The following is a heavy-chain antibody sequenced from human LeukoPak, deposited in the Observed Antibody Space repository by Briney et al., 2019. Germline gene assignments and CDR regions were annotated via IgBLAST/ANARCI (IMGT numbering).Heavy chain of an antibody. Sequence: GGSLRLSCAASGFTFDDYAMHWVRQAPGKGLEWVSGISWNSGSIGYADSVKGRFTISRDNAKNSLYLQMNSLRAEDTAVYYCARDQWWFGELSGSGDAFDIWGQGTMVTVSS. CDR2: ISWNSGSI. D-gene: IGHD3-10*01. CDR1: GFTFDDYA. CDR3: ARDQWWFGELSGSGDAFDI. J-gene: IGHJ3*02. V-gene: IGHV3-9*01.